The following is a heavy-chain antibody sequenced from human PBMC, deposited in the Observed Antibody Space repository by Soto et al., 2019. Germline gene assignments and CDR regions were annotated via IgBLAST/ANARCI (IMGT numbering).Heavy chain of an antibody. CDR1: GGSIFSYY. CDR3: ARAPRSGDCFDF. Sequence: SETLSLTCTVSGGSIFSYYWAWIRQPPGNRLEWIGNIYSGGSTFYNPSLKSRLTISLDTSKNQFSLRLTSVTASDAAVYYCARAPRSGDCFDFWGQGTLVTVSS. CDR2: IYSGGST. J-gene: IGHJ4*02. D-gene: IGHD1-26*01. V-gene: IGHV4-59*01.